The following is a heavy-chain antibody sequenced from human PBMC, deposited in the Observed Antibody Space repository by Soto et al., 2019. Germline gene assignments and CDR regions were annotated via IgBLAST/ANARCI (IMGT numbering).Heavy chain of an antibody. J-gene: IGHJ4*02. CDR2: IYHSGST. D-gene: IGHD1-26*01. CDR3: ARMVGATLVDF. Sequence: QVQLQESGPGLVRPSGTLSLTCAVSGATISSTTSGNWWSWVRQPPGKGLEWIGEIYHSGSTNYTPSLKSRVTMSVDKSKIQFSLKLSSVTAADTAVYYWARMVGATLVDFWGQGTLVTVSS. V-gene: IGHV4-4*02. CDR1: GATISSTTSGNW.